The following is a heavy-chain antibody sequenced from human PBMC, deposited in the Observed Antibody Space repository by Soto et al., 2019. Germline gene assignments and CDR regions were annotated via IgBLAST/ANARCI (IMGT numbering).Heavy chain of an antibody. CDR2: INGDETTT. J-gene: IGHJ6*02. CDR3: ARGVRGHYGKDV. D-gene: IGHD3-10*01. V-gene: IGHV3-74*01. CDR1: GFTFNNYW. Sequence: EVQLVESGGGLVQPGGSLRLSCAASGFTFNNYWIHWVRQAPGKGLMWVSRINGDETTTNYADSVRGRFAISRDNAENTVYLQMNSLRAEDTALYYCARGVRGHYGKDVWGQGTTVTVSS.